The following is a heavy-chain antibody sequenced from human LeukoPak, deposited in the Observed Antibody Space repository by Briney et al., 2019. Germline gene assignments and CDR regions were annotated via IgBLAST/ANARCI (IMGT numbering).Heavy chain of an antibody. V-gene: IGHV3-53*01. CDR1: GFTVSSNY. J-gene: IGHJ6*03. Sequence: PGGSLRLSCAVSGFTVSSNYMNWVRQAPGKGLEWVSVMYNGGTTYYADSVKGRFTISRDNSKNTLYLQMNSLRAEDTAVYYCAKENYYYYMDVWGKGTTVTVSS. CDR3: AKENYYYYMDV. CDR2: MYNGGTT.